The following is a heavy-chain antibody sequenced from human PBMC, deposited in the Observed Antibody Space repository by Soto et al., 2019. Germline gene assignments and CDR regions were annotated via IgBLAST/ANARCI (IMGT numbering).Heavy chain of an antibody. CDR3: ARAFNYFGSGSHDY. CDR2: ITAGNGYT. J-gene: IGHJ4*02. V-gene: IGHV1-3*01. D-gene: IGHD3-10*01. CDR1: GGTFSSYA. Sequence: ASVKVSCKASGGTFSSYAISWVRQAPGQGLEWMGWITAGNGYTKYSQKFQGRVTITRDTSATTAYMELSGLRSEDTAVYYCARAFNYFGSGSHDYWGQGTLVTVSS.